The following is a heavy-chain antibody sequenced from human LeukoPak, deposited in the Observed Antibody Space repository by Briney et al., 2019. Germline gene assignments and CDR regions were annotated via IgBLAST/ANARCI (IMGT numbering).Heavy chain of an antibody. CDR1: GFTFSSYW. V-gene: IGHV3-7*01. D-gene: IGHD5-18*01. J-gene: IGHJ3*02. CDR3: ARARSSYGYGDAFDI. CDR2: IKEDGTEK. Sequence: GGSLRLSCAASGFTFSSYWMSWVRQAPGKGLEWVANIKEDGTEKNYVDSVKGRFTISRDNAKNTLYLQMNSLRAEDTAVYYCARARSSYGYGDAFDIWGQGTMVTVSS.